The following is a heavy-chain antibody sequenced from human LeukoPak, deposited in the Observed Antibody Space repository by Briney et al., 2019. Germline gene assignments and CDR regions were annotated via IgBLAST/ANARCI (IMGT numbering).Heavy chain of an antibody. CDR1: GFSFSSYS. J-gene: IGHJ4*02. CDR3: ARDLTRGYSYVEGY. D-gene: IGHD5-18*01. V-gene: IGHV3-48*01. CDR2: ISISSTTI. Sequence: GGSLRLSCAASGFSFSSYSMNWVRQAPGKGLEWVSHISISSTTIYYADSVRGRFTISRDNAKNSLYRQMNSLRAEDTAVYYCARDLTRGYSYVEGYWGQGTLVTVSS.